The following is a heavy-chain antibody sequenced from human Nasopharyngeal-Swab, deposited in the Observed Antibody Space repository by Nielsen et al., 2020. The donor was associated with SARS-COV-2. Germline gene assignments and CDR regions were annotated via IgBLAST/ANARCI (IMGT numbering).Heavy chain of an antibody. D-gene: IGHD3-9*01. CDR2: INPSGGST. J-gene: IGHJ4*02. CDR1: GYTFTSYY. Sequence: ASVKVSCKASGYTFTSYYMHWVRQAPGQGLEWMGIINPSGGSTSYAQKFQGRVTMTRDTSTSTVYMELSSLRSEDTAVHYCARAYFEGEIDYWGQGTLVTVSS. CDR3: ARAYFEGEIDY. V-gene: IGHV1-46*01.